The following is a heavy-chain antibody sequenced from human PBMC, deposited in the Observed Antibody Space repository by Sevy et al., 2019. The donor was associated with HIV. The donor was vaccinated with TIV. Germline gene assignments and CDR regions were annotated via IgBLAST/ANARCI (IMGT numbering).Heavy chain of an antibody. D-gene: IGHD6-19*01. J-gene: IGHJ4*02. V-gene: IGHV3-7*01. CDR2: VNNDGSGK. CDR3: ARNSGN. CDR1: GFTFTNFW. Sequence: GGSLRLSCAASGFTFTNFWMSWVRQAPGKGREWVANVNNDGSGKKYADSVKGRFIISRDNAKNSLYLQMNSLRTEDTAVYYCARNSGNWGQGTLVTVSS.